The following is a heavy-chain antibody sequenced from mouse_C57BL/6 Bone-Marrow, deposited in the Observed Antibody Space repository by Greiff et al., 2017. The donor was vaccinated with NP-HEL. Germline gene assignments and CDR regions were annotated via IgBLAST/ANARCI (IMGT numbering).Heavy chain of an antibody. J-gene: IGHJ2*01. V-gene: IGHV5-17*01. CDR2: ISSGSSTI. CDR1: GFTFSDYG. CDR3: ANDYFDY. Sequence: DVKLVESGGGLVKPGGSLKLSCAASGFTFSDYGMHWVRQAPEKGLEWVAYISSGSSTIYYADTVKGRFTISRDNAKNTLFLQMTSLRSEDTAMYYCANDYFDYWGQGTTLTVSS.